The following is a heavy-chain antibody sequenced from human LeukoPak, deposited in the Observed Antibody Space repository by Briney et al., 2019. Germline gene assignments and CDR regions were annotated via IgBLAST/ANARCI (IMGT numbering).Heavy chain of an antibody. CDR3: ARVLLWQQLVDY. D-gene: IGHD6-13*01. Sequence: PSETLSLTCAVYGGSFSGYYWSWIRQPPGKGLEWIGEINHSGSTNYNPSLKSRVTISVDTSKNQFSLKLSSVTAADTAVYYCARVLLWQQLVDYWGQGTLVTVSS. J-gene: IGHJ4*02. CDR1: GGSFSGYY. CDR2: INHSGST. V-gene: IGHV4-34*01.